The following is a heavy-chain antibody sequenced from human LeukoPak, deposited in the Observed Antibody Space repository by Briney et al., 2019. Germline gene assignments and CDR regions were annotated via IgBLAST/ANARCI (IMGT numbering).Heavy chain of an antibody. J-gene: IGHJ4*02. Sequence: SVKVSCKVSGYTLTELSMHWVRQAPGQGLEWMGGIIPIFGTANYAQKFQGRVTITADESTSTAYMELSSLRSEDTAVYYCASPRDSSGYYSLGELDYWGQGTLVTVSS. CDR2: IIPIFGTA. D-gene: IGHD3-22*01. CDR1: GYTLTELS. CDR3: ASPRDSSGYYSLGELDY. V-gene: IGHV1-69*13.